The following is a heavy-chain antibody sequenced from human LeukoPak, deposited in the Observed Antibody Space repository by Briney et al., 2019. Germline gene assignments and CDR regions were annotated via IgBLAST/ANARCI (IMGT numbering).Heavy chain of an antibody. CDR3: ARNGEYYFDY. Sequence: GGSLRLSCAASGFTFSSYGMHWVRQAPGKGLEWVAVISYDGSNKYYADSVKGRFTISRDNSKNTLYLQMNSLRAEDTAVYYCARNGEYYFDYWGQGTLVTVSS. V-gene: IGHV3-30*03. D-gene: IGHD3-10*01. J-gene: IGHJ4*02. CDR1: GFTFSSYG. CDR2: ISYDGSNK.